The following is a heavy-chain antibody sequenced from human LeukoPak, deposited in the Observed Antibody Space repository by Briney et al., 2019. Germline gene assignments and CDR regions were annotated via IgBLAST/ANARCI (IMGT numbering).Heavy chain of an antibody. CDR2: ISGSGGST. D-gene: IGHD2-2*01. CDR1: GFTFSSYA. Sequence: GGSLRLSCAASGFTFSSYAMSWVRQAPGKGLEWVSAISGSGGSTYYADSVKGRFTISRDNSENTLFLQMNSLRAEDTAVYYCAKEPREYCSSTSCPNWFDSWGQGTLVTVSS. J-gene: IGHJ5*01. CDR3: AKEPREYCSSTSCPNWFDS. V-gene: IGHV3-23*01.